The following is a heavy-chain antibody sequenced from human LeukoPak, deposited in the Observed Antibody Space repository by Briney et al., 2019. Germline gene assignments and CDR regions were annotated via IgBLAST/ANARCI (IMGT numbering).Heavy chain of an antibody. J-gene: IGHJ3*01. CDR1: GFTFSSYG. Sequence: PGGSLRLSCAASGFTFSSYGMHWVRQAPGKGLEWVAFIRYDGSNKYYADAVKGRFTISRDNSKSTLYLQMNSLRVEDTAVYYCAKGPFALRLGAFDFWGQGTMVTVSS. V-gene: IGHV3-30*02. D-gene: IGHD3-16*01. CDR3: AKGPFALRLGAFDF. CDR2: IRYDGSNK.